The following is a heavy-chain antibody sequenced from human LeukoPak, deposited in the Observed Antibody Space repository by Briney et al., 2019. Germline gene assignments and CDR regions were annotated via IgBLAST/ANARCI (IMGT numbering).Heavy chain of an antibody. D-gene: IGHD3-10*01. J-gene: IGHJ4*02. CDR2: IRPETGEP. V-gene: IGHV1-18*01. CDR1: GSTFSSYG. Sequence: GASVKVSCKASGSTFSSYGISWVRQAPGKGLEWVGGIRPETGEPIFAQKFRGRVTITEDTFTDTGYLELRGLTSEDTAVYYCSTDSGRSYFYFDFWGQGTLVTVSS. CDR3: STDSGRSYFYFDF.